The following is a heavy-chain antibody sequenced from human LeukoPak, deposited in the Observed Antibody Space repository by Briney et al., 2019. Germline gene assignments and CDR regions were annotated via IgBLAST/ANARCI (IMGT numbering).Heavy chain of an antibody. CDR1: GGSFSGYF. CDR2: ISHVGTT. V-gene: IGHV4-34*01. D-gene: IGHD2-2*01. CDR3: AGGLSGYCPTTTCSF. J-gene: IGHJ6*04. Sequence: TSETLSLTCTVHGGSFSGYFWSWIRRAPGKGLEWIGEISHVGTTNFNPSLQSRVTLSVDTSKRQFSLNLTSVTAADTAVYYCAGGLSGYCPTTTCSFWGEGTSVTVSS.